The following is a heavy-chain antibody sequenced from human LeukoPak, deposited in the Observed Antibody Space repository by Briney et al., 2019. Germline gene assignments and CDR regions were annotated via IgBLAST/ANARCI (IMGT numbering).Heavy chain of an antibody. CDR1: GYTFTNFW. V-gene: IGHV5-51*01. CDR2: IYPGESEG. J-gene: IGHJ4*02. CDR3: ARTYDSHGYYIDY. Sequence: GESLKISCTASGYTFTNFWIGWVRQMPGKGREWMGIIYPGESEGTYSPSFQGQVTISADKSINTAYLQLSSLKAAATAIYYCARTYDSHGYYIDYWGQGTLVTVSS. D-gene: IGHD3-22*01.